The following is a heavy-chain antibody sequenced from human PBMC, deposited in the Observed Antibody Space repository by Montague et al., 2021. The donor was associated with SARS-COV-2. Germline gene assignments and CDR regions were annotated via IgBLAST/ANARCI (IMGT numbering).Heavy chain of an antibody. J-gene: IGHJ3*02. CDR2: IHYSGST. D-gene: IGHD3-3*01. CDR3: ARRPGASYYVFWSGGFDI. CDR1: GGSVNSGSYS. Sequence: SETLSLTCTVSGGSVNSGSYSWDWIRQPPGKGLEWIGSIHYSGSTSYNPSPKSRVTISIDTSKNHFSLRVNSVTAADSAVYFCARRPGASYYVFWSGGFDIWGQGTMVTVS. V-gene: IGHV4-39*01.